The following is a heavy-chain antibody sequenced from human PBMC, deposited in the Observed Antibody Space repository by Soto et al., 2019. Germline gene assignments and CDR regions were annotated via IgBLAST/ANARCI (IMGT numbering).Heavy chain of an antibody. CDR3: AKDNRLLRYFDSRDENWFDP. J-gene: IGHJ5*02. Sequence: PVGSLRLSCAASGFTFSSYAMSWVRQAPGKGLEWVSAISGSGGSTYYADSVKGRFTISRDNSKNTLYLQMNSLRAEDTAVYYCAKDNRLLRYFDSRDENWFDPWGQGTLVTVSS. CDR1: GFTFSSYA. D-gene: IGHD3-9*01. V-gene: IGHV3-23*01. CDR2: ISGSGGST.